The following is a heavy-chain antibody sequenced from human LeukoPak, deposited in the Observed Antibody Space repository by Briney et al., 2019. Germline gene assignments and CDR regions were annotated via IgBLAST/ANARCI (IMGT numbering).Heavy chain of an antibody. Sequence: PSETLSLTCAVYGGSFSGYYWSWIRQPPGKGLEWIGEINHSGSTNYNPSLKSRVTISVDTPKNQFSLKLSSVTAADTAVYYCARGRRRGFGEAPSYYWGQGTLVTVSS. D-gene: IGHD3-10*01. CDR3: ARGRRRGFGEAPSYY. J-gene: IGHJ4*02. V-gene: IGHV4-34*01. CDR1: GGSFSGYY. CDR2: INHSGST.